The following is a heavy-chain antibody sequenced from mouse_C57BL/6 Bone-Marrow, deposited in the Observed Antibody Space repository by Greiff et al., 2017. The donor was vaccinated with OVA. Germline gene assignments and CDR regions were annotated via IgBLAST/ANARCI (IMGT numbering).Heavy chain of an antibody. CDR1: GYTFTSYW. CDR2: IHPSDSDP. V-gene: IGHV1-74*01. D-gene: IGHD1-1*01. CDR3: ASPITTVEGFDV. Sequence: QVQLQQPGAELVKPGASVKVSCKASGYTFTSYWMHWVKQRPGQGLEWIGRIHPSDSDPNYNQTFKGKATLTVDKSSSTAYMQLSSLTSEDSAVYYCASPITTVEGFDVWGTGTTVTVSS. J-gene: IGHJ1*03.